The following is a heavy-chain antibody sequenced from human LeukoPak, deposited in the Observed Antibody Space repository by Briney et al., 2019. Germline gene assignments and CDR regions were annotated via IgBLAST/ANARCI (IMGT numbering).Heavy chain of an antibody. D-gene: IGHD5-18*01. CDR3: ARSKRGYSYGPFDY. CDR1: SGSISRYY. V-gene: IGHV4-59*01. CDR2: IYYSGSS. J-gene: IGHJ4*02. Sequence: PSETLSLTCTVSSGSISRYYWSWIRQSPGKGLEWIGYIYYSGSSIYNPSLKSRVTISVDTSKNQFSLKLSSVTAADTAVYYCARSKRGYSYGPFDYWGQGTLVTVSS.